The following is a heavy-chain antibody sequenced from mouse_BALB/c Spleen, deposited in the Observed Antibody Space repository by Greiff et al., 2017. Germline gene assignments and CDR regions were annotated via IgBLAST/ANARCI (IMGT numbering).Heavy chain of an antibody. CDR1: GFTFTDYY. CDR3: ARDNENYFDY. V-gene: IGHV7-3*02. J-gene: IGHJ2*01. CDR2: IRNKANGYTT. Sequence: EVKVVESGGGLVQPGGSLRLSCATSGFTFTDYYMSWVRQPPGKALEWLGFIRNKANGYTTEYSASVKGRFTISRDNSQSILYLQMNTLRAEDSATYYCARDNENYFDYWGQGTTLTVSS.